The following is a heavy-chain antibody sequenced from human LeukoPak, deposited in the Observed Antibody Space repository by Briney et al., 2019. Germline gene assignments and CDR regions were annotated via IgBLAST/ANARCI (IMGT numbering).Heavy chain of an antibody. D-gene: IGHD3-22*01. CDR2: IYPGDSGP. CDR1: GYSFTSYC. V-gene: IGHV5-51*01. CDR3: ARRYHDYSGYSRQFDY. J-gene: IGHJ4*02. Sequence: GESLKISCKVSGYSFTSYCIGWVRQMPGKGLEWMGIIYPGDSGPTYSPSFQGQVTISADKSISTAYLQWSSLKTSDTAMYYCARRYHDYSGYSRQFDYWGQGTLVTVSS.